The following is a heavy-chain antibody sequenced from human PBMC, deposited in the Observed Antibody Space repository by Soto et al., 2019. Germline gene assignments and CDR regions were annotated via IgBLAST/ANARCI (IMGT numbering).Heavy chain of an antibody. V-gene: IGHV3-23*01. CDR2: ISGSGGST. CDR3: AKHPSYSSSSFRWFDP. D-gene: IGHD6-6*01. Sequence: PGGSLRLSCAASGFTFSSYAMSWVRQAPGKGLEWVSAISGSGGSTYYADSVKGRFTISRDNSKNTLYLQMNSLRAEDTAVYYCAKHPSYSSSSFRWFDPWGQGTLVTVSS. CDR1: GFTFSSYA. J-gene: IGHJ5*02.